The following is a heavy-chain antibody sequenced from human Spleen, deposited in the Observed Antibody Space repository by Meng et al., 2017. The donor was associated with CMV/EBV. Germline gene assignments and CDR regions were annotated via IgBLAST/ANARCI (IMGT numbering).Heavy chain of an antibody. CDR3: ARVASSSSSPF. CDR2: INEDGSEK. V-gene: IGHV3-7*03. Sequence: GESLKISCAASGFTLSKYWMSWVRRAPGKGLEWVANINEDGSEKYYVDSVKGRFSVSRDNAKNSLYLQMNSLRTEDTAVYYCARVASSSSSPFWGQGTLVTVSS. J-gene: IGHJ4*02. CDR1: GFTLSKYW. D-gene: IGHD6-6*01.